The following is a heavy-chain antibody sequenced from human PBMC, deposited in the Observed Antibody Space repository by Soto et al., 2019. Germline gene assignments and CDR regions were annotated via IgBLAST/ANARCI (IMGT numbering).Heavy chain of an antibody. Sequence: GGSLRLSCAASGFTFRSYAMSWVRQAPGKGLEWVSLISYSGGSTYYADSVKGRFTISRDNSKNTLYLQMNSLRAEDTAVYYCAKLFRISSKYYDSSGEFDPWGQGTLVTVSS. D-gene: IGHD3-22*01. CDR3: AKLFRISSKYYDSSGEFDP. V-gene: IGHV3-23*01. J-gene: IGHJ5*02. CDR2: ISYSGGST. CDR1: GFTFRSYA.